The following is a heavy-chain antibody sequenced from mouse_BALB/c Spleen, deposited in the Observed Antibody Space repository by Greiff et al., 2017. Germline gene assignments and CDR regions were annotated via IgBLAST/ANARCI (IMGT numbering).Heavy chain of an antibody. CDR2: ISYSGST. Sequence: EVKLQESGPGLVKPSQSLSLTCTVTGYSITSDYAWNWIRQFPGNKLEWMGYISYSGSTSYNPSLKSRISITRDTSKNQFFLQLNSVTTEDTATYYCARTGVAYWGQGTLVTVSA. D-gene: IGHD4-1*01. J-gene: IGHJ3*01. CDR3: ARTGVAY. V-gene: IGHV3-2*02. CDR1: GYSITSDYA.